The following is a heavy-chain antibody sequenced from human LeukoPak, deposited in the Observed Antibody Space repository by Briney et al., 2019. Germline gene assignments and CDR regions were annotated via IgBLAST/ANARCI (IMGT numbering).Heavy chain of an antibody. CDR3: AKDHLNRGWSYFDS. Sequence: PGGSLRLSCAASGFTFSNYVMHWVRQAPGKGLEWVAIISSDGSPKSYADSVKGRFTISRVNSKNTVYLQMNSLRAEDTAVYYCAKDHLNRGWSYFDSWGQGTLVTVSS. J-gene: IGHJ4*02. V-gene: IGHV3-33*06. CDR2: ISSDGSPK. CDR1: GFTFSNYV. D-gene: IGHD6-19*01.